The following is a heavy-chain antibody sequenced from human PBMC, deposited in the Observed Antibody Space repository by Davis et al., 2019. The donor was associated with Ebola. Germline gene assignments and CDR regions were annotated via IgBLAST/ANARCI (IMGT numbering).Heavy chain of an antibody. CDR3: ATDSPFDY. V-gene: IGHV3-7*03. J-gene: IGHJ4*02. CDR2: IERDGKDK. CDR1: GFSFRDYR. Sequence: GGSLRLSCEASGFSFRDYRICWVRQAPGKGLEWVANIERDGKDKYYLDSVKGRFTISRDNAKKAVYLQMNRLRVEDTAVYYCATDSPFDYWGQGTPVTVS. D-gene: IGHD3/OR15-3a*01.